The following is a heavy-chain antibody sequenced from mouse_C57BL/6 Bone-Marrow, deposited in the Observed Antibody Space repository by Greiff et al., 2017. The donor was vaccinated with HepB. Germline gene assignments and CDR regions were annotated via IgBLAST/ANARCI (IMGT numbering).Heavy chain of an antibody. CDR2: IYPRSGNT. CDR3: ARSGIYYYGSGAMDY. J-gene: IGHJ4*01. Sequence: QVQLKESGAELARPGASVKLSCKASGYTFTSYGISWVKQRTGQGLEWIGEIYPRSGNTYYTEKFKGKATLTADKSSSTANMELRSLTSEDSAVYFCARSGIYYYGSGAMDYWGQGTSVTVSA. D-gene: IGHD1-1*01. V-gene: IGHV1-81*01. CDR1: GYTFTSYG.